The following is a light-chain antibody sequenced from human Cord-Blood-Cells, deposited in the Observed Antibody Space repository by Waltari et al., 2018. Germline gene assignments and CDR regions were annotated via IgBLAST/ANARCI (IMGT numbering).Light chain of an antibody. Sequence: EIVLTQSPATLSLSPGERATLSCRASQSVSSYLAWYQQKPGQAPRLLIYDASNRATDIPARFSGSVSGTDFTLTISSLEPEDFAVYYCQQRSNWPMYTFGQGTKLEIK. J-gene: IGKJ2*01. CDR3: QQRSNWPMYT. CDR2: DAS. CDR1: QSVSSY. V-gene: IGKV3-11*01.